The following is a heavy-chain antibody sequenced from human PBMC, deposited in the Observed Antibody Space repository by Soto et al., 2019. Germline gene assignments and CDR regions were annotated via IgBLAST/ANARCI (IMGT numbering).Heavy chain of an antibody. CDR3: AKGGGSCCFDC. D-gene: IGHD2-15*01. Sequence: XGSLRLSCAAYGFTFSNYAMSWVRQAPGKGLEWVSAISGSGESTFYGDYVKGRFTVSRDNSKNTLYLQMNSLGVEDTAEYYCAKGGGSCCFDCWGQGTLVTVSS. J-gene: IGHJ4*02. CDR2: ISGSGEST. CDR1: GFTFSNYA. V-gene: IGHV3-23*01.